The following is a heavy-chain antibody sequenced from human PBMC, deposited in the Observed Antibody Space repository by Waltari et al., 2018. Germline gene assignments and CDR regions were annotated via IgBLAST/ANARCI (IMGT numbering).Heavy chain of an antibody. Sequence: QVQLVQSGAEVKKPGSSVKVSCKASGGTFSSYAISWVRQAPGQGVEWMGRCIPSLGIANYAQKFQGIVTITADKSTSTAYMELSSLRSEDTAVYYCARAFGSGYYYPYHWGQGTLVTVSS. CDR1: GGTFSSYA. CDR2: CIPSLGIA. J-gene: IGHJ5*02. V-gene: IGHV1-69*04. CDR3: ARAFGSGYYYPYH. D-gene: IGHD3-22*01.